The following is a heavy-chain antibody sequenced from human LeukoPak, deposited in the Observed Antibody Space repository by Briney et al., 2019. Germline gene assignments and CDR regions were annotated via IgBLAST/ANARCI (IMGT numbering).Heavy chain of an antibody. V-gene: IGHV3-74*01. Sequence: SGGSLRLSCAASGFTFCNYWMHWVRQAPGKGLVWVSRINSDGSSTSYSDSVKGRVTISRDNAKNTLYLQMNSLRAEDTAVYYCAGDGGLARYFDYWGQGTLVTVSS. CDR1: GFTFCNYW. CDR3: AGDGGLARYFDY. CDR2: INSDGSST. J-gene: IGHJ4*02. D-gene: IGHD3-16*01.